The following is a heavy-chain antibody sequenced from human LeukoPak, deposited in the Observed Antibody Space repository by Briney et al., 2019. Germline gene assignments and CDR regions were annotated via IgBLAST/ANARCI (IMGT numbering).Heavy chain of an antibody. Sequence: ASVTVSCTASGYTFTSYDINWVRQATGQGLEWMGWMNPNSGNTGYAQKFQGRVTMTRNTSISTAYMELSSLRSEDTAVYYCARGGSVVVTAGYYYYYYGMDVWGQGTTVTVSS. CDR2: MNPNSGNT. CDR1: GYTFTSYD. CDR3: ARGGSVVVTAGYYYYYYGMDV. V-gene: IGHV1-8*01. J-gene: IGHJ6*02. D-gene: IGHD2-21*02.